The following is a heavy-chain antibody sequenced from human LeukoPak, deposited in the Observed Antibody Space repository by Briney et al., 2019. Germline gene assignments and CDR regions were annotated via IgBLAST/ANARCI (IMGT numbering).Heavy chain of an antibody. CDR2: FDPEDGET. CDR1: GYTLTELS. J-gene: IGHJ3*02. Sequence: GASVKVSCKVSGYTLTELSMHWVRQAPGKGLEWMGGFDPEDGETIYAQKFQGRVTMTEDTSTDTAYMELSSLRSEDTAVYYWATDQEYCRGGSCSQSNAFDIWGQGTMVTVSS. V-gene: IGHV1-24*01. D-gene: IGHD2-15*01. CDR3: ATDQEYCRGGSCSQSNAFDI.